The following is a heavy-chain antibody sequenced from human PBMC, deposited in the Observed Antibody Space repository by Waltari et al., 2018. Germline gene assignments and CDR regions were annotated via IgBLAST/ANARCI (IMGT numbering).Heavy chain of an antibody. CDR3: AREANCSSTICYLGQIDF. Sequence: EVQLVESGGGWVQPGGSLRLYCATSGFTFSNYSLNWVRQAPGKGLEWVSYISSGSSTIYYADSVKGRFTVSRDNAKNSLFLQMNSLRAGDTAVYYCAREANCSSTICYLGQIDFWGQGTLVSVSS. CDR1: GFTFSNYS. J-gene: IGHJ4*02. D-gene: IGHD2-2*01. CDR2: ISSGSSTI. V-gene: IGHV3-48*01.